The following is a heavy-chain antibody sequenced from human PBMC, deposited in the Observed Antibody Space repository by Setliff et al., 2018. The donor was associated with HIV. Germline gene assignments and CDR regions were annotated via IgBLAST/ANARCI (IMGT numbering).Heavy chain of an antibody. CDR3: GRHRPFTAFDD. CDR2: IAT. Sequence: SETLSLTCTVSGASIGSSGDYWGWIRQPPGKGLEWVGSIATHFKSSLESRVTISLDASKNQISVKFSSVTASDTAIYYCGRHRPFTAFDDWGQGTMVTVSS. J-gene: IGHJ3*01. V-gene: IGHV4-39*01. CDR1: GASIGSSGDY.